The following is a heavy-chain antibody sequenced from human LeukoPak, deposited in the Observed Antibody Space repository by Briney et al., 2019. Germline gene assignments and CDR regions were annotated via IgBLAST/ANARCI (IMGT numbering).Heavy chain of an antibody. CDR3: ATVDTSTGKIDF. V-gene: IGHV4-30-2*01. CDR2: IYHSGST. Sequence: SETLSLTCAVSGGSISSYTYSWNWIRQPPGKGLEWIGYIYHSGSTQYTPSLKSRVTISVDRSKNQFSLNLNSVTAADTAAYYCATVDTSTGKIDFWGQGTLVTVSS. J-gene: IGHJ4*02. D-gene: IGHD3-9*01. CDR1: GGSISSYTYS.